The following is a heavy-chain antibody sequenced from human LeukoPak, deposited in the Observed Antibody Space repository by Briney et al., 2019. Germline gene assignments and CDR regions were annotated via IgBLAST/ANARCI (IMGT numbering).Heavy chain of an antibody. D-gene: IGHD2-15*01. V-gene: IGHV4-4*07. CDR3: ARAPAGCGGTCSFDY. Sequence: SETLSLTCTVSGASKSNSFWSWIRQPAGKGLEWIGRIYSSGRTNYNPSLKSRVTLSIDTSNNQFSLKLTSVTAADTASYYCARAPAGCGGTCSFDYWGQGTLVTVYS. CDR1: GASKSNSF. J-gene: IGHJ4*02. CDR2: IYSSGRT.